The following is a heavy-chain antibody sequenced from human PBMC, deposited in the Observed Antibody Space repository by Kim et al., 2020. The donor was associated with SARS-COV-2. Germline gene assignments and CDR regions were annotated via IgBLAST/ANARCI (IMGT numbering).Heavy chain of an antibody. D-gene: IGHD2-2*01. CDR1: GGSISSYY. Sequence: SETLSLICTVSGGSISSYYWSWIRQPPGKGLEWIGDIYYSGSTNYNPSLKSRVTISVDTSKNQFSLKLSSVTAADTAVYYCARVALGYCSSTSCHKGFDPWGQGTLVTVSS. CDR3: ARVALGYCSSTSCHKGFDP. J-gene: IGHJ5*02. CDR2: IYYSGST. V-gene: IGHV4-59*01.